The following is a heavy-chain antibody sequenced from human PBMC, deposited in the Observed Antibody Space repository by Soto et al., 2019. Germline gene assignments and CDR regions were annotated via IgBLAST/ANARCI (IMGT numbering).Heavy chain of an antibody. CDR1: GFTFSSYA. Sequence: GESLKISCAASGFTFSSYAMSWVRQAPGKGLEWVSAISGSGGSTYYADSMKGRFTISRDNSKNTLYLQMNSLRAEDTAVYYCAKVGYYDFWSGSSYPYYFDYWGQGTLVTVSS. CDR3: AKVGYYDFWSGSSYPYYFDY. CDR2: ISGSGGST. D-gene: IGHD3-3*01. V-gene: IGHV3-23*01. J-gene: IGHJ4*02.